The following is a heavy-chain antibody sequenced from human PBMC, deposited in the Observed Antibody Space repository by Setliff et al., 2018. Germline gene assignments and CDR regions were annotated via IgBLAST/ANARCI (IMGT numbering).Heavy chain of an antibody. CDR3: ARNGDVDTGFLGYYYYYYMDV. V-gene: IGHV3-48*01. J-gene: IGHJ6*03. CDR1: GFTFSSYT. D-gene: IGHD5-18*01. CDR2: ISSSSRTK. Sequence: PGESLKISCAASGFTFSSYTMNWVRQAPGKGLEWVSYISSSSRTKYYADSVKGRFTISRDNAKNSLYLQMNSLRAEDTAVYYCARNGDVDTGFLGYYYYYYMDVWGKGTTGTVSS.